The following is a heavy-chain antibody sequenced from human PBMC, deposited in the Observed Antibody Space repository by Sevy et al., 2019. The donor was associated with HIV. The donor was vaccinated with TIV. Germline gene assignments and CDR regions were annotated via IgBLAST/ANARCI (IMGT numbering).Heavy chain of an antibody. Sequence: GGSLRLSCAASGLTLSNYEMNWIRQAPGKGLEWISYINIGDTSIYYADSVKGRFTISRDNAKNSLYLQMKSLRAEDTAVYYCAREFVPGSMEVWGKGTTVTVSS. CDR3: AREFVPGSMEV. V-gene: IGHV3-48*03. D-gene: IGHD2-2*01. CDR1: GLTLSNYE. CDR2: INIGDTSI. J-gene: IGHJ6*03.